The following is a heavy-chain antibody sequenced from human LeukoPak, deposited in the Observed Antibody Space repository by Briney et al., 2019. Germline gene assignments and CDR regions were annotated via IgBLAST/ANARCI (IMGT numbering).Heavy chain of an antibody. J-gene: IGHJ6*03. CDR1: GFSFSTYG. CDR2: ISWNSGSI. D-gene: IGHD6-13*01. V-gene: IGHV3-9*01. Sequence: PGGSLRLSCAASGFSFSTYGMHWVRQAPGKGLEWVSGISWNSGSIGYADSVKGRFTISRDNAKNSLYLQMNSLRAEDTALYYCAKDILQQLNYMDVWGKGTTVTISS. CDR3: AKDILQQLNYMDV.